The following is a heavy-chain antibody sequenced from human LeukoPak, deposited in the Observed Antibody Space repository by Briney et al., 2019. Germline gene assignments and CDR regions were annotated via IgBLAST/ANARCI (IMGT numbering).Heavy chain of an antibody. D-gene: IGHD3-3*01. J-gene: IGHJ4*02. V-gene: IGHV1-2*02. CDR1: GYTFTGCY. CDR3: ARGSDFWSGKPLYFFDH. CDR2: IDPNSGGT. Sequence: ASVKVSCKASGYTFTGCYIHWIRQAPGQGLELMGWIDPNSGGTNYAPKFQGRVTMTRDTSISTAYMELSRLRSNDTAMYFCARGSDFWSGKPLYFFDHWGQGTLVPVSS.